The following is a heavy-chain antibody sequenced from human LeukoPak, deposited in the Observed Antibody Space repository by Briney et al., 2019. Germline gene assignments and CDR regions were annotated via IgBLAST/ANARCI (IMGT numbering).Heavy chain of an antibody. CDR2: ISYDGSNK. D-gene: IGHD6-19*01. Sequence: PGRSLRLSCAASGFTFSSYGMHWVRQAPGKGLEWVAVISYDGSNKYYADSVKGRFTISRDNSKNTLYLQINSLRAEDTAVYYCAKQQWLGYFDYWGQGTLVTVSS. V-gene: IGHV3-30*18. J-gene: IGHJ4*02. CDR1: GFTFSSYG. CDR3: AKQQWLGYFDY.